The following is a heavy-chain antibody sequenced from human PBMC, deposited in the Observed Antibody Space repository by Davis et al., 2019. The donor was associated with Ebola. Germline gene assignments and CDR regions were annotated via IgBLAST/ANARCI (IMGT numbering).Heavy chain of an antibody. CDR3: AKDARGGYYYADF. D-gene: IGHD2-15*01. J-gene: IGHJ4*02. CDR2: ISFDGSDT. CDR1: GFSFISYG. Sequence: GESLKISCEASGFSFISYGMQWVRQAPGKGLEWVAVISFDGSDTYYADSVKGRFTISRDNSKTTVDLQMNSLRPEDTALYYCAKDARGGYYYADFWGQGTLVTVSS. V-gene: IGHV3-30*18.